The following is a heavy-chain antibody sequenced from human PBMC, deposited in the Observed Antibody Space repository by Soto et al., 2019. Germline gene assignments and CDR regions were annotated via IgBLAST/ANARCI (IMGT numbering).Heavy chain of an antibody. CDR3: ARDAPTGITMVRGVIMGYYYYGMDV. Sequence: PGGSLRLSCAASGFTFSSYAMHWVRQAPGKGLEWVAVISYDGSNKYYADSVKGRFTISRDNSKNTLYLQMNSLRAEDTAVYYCARDAPTGITMVRGVIMGYYYYGMDVWGQGTTVTVSS. D-gene: IGHD3-10*01. V-gene: IGHV3-30-3*01. CDR1: GFTFSSYA. J-gene: IGHJ6*02. CDR2: ISYDGSNK.